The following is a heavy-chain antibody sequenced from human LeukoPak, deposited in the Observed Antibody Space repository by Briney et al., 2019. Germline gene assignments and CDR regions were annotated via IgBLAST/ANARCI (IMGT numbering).Heavy chain of an antibody. Sequence: GGSLRLSCAASGFTFSDYSMNWVRQAPGKGLEWISYISGSGTIYYADSVKGRFTISRDNAQRLVYLQMNSLRADDTAVYYCGSHVWGQGTTVTVSS. CDR2: ISGSGTI. CDR1: GFTFSDYS. D-gene: IGHD2-15*01. J-gene: IGHJ6*02. CDR3: GSHV. V-gene: IGHV3-48*01.